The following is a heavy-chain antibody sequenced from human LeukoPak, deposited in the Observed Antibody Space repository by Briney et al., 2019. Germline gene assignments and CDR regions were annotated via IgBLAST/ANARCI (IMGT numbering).Heavy chain of an antibody. J-gene: IGHJ4*02. CDR1: GFTFSYYG. V-gene: IGHV3-33*01. Sequence: PGGSLRLYCAASGFTFSYYGMHWVRQAPGQGLAQAAVIWSAGSNKYYADSVKGRFTISRDNSKNTLYLQMNSVRAEDTAVYYCSSLDYWGQGTLVTVSS. CDR2: IWSAGSNK. CDR3: SSLDY.